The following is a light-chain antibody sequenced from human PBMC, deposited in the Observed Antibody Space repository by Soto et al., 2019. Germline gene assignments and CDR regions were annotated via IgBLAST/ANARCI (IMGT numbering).Light chain of an antibody. CDR2: DAS. V-gene: IGKV1-5*01. J-gene: IGKJ1*01. CDR3: QQYNSYSPT. Sequence: DIQMTQSPSTLSASVGDRVTITCRASQSISSWLAWYQQKPGKAPKLLIYDASSLESGVPSRFSGSGSGTEFTLTISRLQPDDFATYYFQQYNSYSPTFGQGTKVEIK. CDR1: QSISSW.